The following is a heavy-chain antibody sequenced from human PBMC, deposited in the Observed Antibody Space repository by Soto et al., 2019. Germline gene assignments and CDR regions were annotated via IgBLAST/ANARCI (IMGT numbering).Heavy chain of an antibody. CDR2: IYHSGDT. D-gene: IGHD3-3*01. J-gene: IGHJ5*02. Sequence: PSETLSLTCAVSGCSISRSNWWCWVRQPPGKGLEWIGEIYHSGDTNYKPSLKSRVTISVDKSKNQFSLKLSSVTAADTAVYYCARDTRRARFFEWLFVSGFDPWGQGTLVTVSS. CDR1: GCSISRSNW. V-gene: IGHV4-4*02. CDR3: ARDTRRARFFEWLFVSGFDP.